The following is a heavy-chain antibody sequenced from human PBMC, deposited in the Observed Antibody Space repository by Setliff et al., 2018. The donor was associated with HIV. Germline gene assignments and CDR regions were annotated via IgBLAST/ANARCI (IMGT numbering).Heavy chain of an antibody. Sequence: SETLSLTCTVSGGSISTYYWSWIRQPLGKGLEWIGYISYSGSTSYNPSLKSRVTMSVDTSKTQFSLQLSSVTAADTALYYCARGWSSGWYNWFDPWGQGTLVTVSS. CDR1: GGSISTYY. V-gene: IGHV4-59*01. D-gene: IGHD6-19*01. CDR2: ISYSGST. CDR3: ARGWSSGWYNWFDP. J-gene: IGHJ5*02.